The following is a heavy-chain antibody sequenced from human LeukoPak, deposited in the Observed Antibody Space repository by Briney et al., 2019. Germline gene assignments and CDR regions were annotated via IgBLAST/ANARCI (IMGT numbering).Heavy chain of an antibody. D-gene: IGHD1-1*01. CDR3: ARGRTLTTED. V-gene: IGHV4-59*01. Sequence: SETLTLTCTVSGCSIGSYQWNWIRQPPGKGLEWIGNIHYSGSSNYNPSLKSRLTISLDTSKNQFSLRLTSVPAADTAVYYCARGRTLTTEDWGQGTLVTVCS. CDR2: IHYSGSS. J-gene: IGHJ4*02. CDR1: GCSIGSYQ.